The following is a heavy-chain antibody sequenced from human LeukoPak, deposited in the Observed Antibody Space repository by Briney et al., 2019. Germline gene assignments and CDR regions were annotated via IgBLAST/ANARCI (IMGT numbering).Heavy chain of an antibody. V-gene: IGHV3-21*04. CDR3: ARVDRDGTIAFDI. Sequence: GGSLRLSCAASGFTFSSYAMHWVRQAPGKGLEWVSSISSSSNYIYYADSVRGRFTISRDNAKNSLYLQMNSLRAEDTAVYYCARVDRDGTIAFDIWGQGTMVTVSS. D-gene: IGHD3-9*01. CDR2: ISSSSNYI. J-gene: IGHJ3*02. CDR1: GFTFSSYA.